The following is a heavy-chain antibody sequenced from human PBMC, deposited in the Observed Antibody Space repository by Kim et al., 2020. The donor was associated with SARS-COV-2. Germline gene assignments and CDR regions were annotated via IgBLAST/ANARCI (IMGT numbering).Heavy chain of an antibody. V-gene: IGHV3-7*04. Sequence: SGKGRFTIARDTAKNSLYLQMNSLRAGDTAVYYCARAWGSLRGVPLPFDYWGQGTLVTVSS. CDR3: ARAWGSLRGVPLPFDY. D-gene: IGHD6-6*01. J-gene: IGHJ4*02.